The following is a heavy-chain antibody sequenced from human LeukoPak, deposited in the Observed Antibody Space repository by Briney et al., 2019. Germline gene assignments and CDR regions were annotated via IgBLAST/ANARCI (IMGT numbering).Heavy chain of an antibody. Sequence: GGSLRLSCAASGFTFSSYWMSWVRQAPGKGLEWVANIKQDGSEKYYVDSVKGRFTISRDNAKNSLYRQMNSLRAEDTAVYYCASQLRYFDPDYYYYGMDVWGQGTTVTVSS. J-gene: IGHJ6*02. V-gene: IGHV3-7*01. D-gene: IGHD3-9*01. CDR3: ASQLRYFDPDYYYYGMDV. CDR1: GFTFSSYW. CDR2: IKQDGSEK.